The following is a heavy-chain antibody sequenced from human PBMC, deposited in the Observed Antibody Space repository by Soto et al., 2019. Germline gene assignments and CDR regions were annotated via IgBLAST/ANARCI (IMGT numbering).Heavy chain of an antibody. Sequence: QVQLVESGGGVVQPGRSLRLSCAASGFSFSSYAMHWVRQTPGKGLEWVAVISYDGSNKYYADSVKGRFTISRDSSKNPLYLQMNSLRAEDTAVYYCARSPYSVSYLAYFDYWGQGTLVTVSS. CDR3: ARSPYSVSYLAYFDY. J-gene: IGHJ4*02. CDR2: ISYDGSNK. V-gene: IGHV3-30*03. D-gene: IGHD1-26*01. CDR1: GFSFSSYA.